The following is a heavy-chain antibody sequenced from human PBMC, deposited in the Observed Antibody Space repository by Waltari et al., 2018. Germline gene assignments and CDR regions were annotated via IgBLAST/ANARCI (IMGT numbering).Heavy chain of an antibody. CDR2: SNGGNGQV. D-gene: IGHD3-10*01. J-gene: IGHJ4*02. CDR1: RNDFAAYA. Sequence: QVQLVQSGAEVKKPGASVTVSCKASRNDFAAYAIHWVRQAPGQRLEWMGWSNGGNGQVKYSQSVQDRLTITRDTSVTTAHLEVRRLTSEDTAIYYCASGPSPDFGRYWGQGTLVTVSS. V-gene: IGHV1-3*01. CDR3: ASGPSPDFGRY.